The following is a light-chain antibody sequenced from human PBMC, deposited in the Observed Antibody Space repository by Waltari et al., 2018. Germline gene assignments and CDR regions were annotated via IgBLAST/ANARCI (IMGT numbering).Light chain of an antibody. CDR1: DSHVGAYDF. Sequence: QSALTQPASVSSSPAQSITISCSGTDSHVGAYDFVSWYQQHPGKAPHPIIYEVSNRPSGISNRFSASKSGITASLTISGLQAEDEADYYCSSYTTSSAPGVFGTGTRVTVL. CDR2: EVS. J-gene: IGLJ1*01. CDR3: SSYTTSSAPGV. V-gene: IGLV2-14*01.